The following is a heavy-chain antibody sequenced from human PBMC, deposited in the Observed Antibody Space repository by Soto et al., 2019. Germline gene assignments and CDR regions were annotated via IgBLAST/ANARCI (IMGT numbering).Heavy chain of an antibody. V-gene: IGHV4-4*02. CDR3: ASRLGAKRFDN. D-gene: IGHD1-26*01. Sequence: PSETLSLTCAISGGSISNTNWWSWVRQPPGKGLEWIGEIYHSGSTNYNPSLKSRLTISVDKSRDQFSLRLSSVTAADTAVYYCASRLGAKRFDNWGQGILITVYS. J-gene: IGHJ4*02. CDR2: IYHSGST. CDR1: GGSISNTNW.